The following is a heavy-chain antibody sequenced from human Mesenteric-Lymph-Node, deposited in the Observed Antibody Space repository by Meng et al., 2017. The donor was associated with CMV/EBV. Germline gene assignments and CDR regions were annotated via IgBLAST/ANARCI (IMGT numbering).Heavy chain of an antibody. CDR2: IRYDGSNK. Sequence: GGSLRLSCAASGFTFSSYGMHWVRQAPGKGLEWVAFIRYDGSNKYYADSVKGRFTISRDNSKNTLYLQMNSLRAEDTAVYYCAKDPTSLKTYYYGSGYLDPWGQGTLVTVSS. CDR3: AKDPTSLKTYYYGSGYLDP. J-gene: IGHJ5*02. CDR1: GFTFSSYG. D-gene: IGHD3-10*01. V-gene: IGHV3-30*02.